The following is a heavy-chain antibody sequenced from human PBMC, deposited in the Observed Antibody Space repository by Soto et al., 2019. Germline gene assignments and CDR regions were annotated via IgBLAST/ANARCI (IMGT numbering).Heavy chain of an antibody. CDR1: GYSFTIYW. CDR3: ARHISEWQQLGGRFDP. J-gene: IGHJ5*02. V-gene: IGHV5-51*01. D-gene: IGHD6-13*01. CDR2: IYPGDSDT. Sequence: PGESLKISCKGSGYSFTIYWIGWVRQRPGKGLEWMGIIYPGDSDTRYSPSFQGQVTISADKSISTAYLQWSSLKASDTAMYYCARHISEWQQLGGRFDPWGQGTLVTVSS.